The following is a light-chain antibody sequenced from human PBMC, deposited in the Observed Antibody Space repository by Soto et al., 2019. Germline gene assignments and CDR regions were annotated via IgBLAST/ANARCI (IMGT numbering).Light chain of an antibody. J-gene: IGLJ1*01. CDR2: EVD. V-gene: IGLV2-23*02. Sequence: QSVLTQPASVSGAPGQSVTISCTWNSRDVGTYDAVSWYQHHPGKVPRLMIYEVDKRPSGVSYRFSGSKSGNTASLTISWLQAEDEADYYCCSYAGTSYVFGSGTKVTVL. CDR3: CSYAGTSYV. CDR1: SRDVGTYDA.